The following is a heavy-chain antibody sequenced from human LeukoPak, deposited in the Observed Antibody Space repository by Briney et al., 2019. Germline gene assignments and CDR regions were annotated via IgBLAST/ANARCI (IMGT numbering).Heavy chain of an antibody. CDR1: GFTFTSYA. J-gene: IGHJ4*02. Sequence: PGGSLRLSCAASGFTFTSYAMSWVRQAPGKGLEWVSVLTGDGNTYYADSVKGRFTNSRDDSKNTLFLQMNSLRAEDMAVYFCAKVKWKLIGYFDYWGQGTLVTVSS. CDR3: AKVKWKLIGYFDY. CDR2: LTGDGNT. V-gene: IGHV3-23*01. D-gene: IGHD1-20*01.